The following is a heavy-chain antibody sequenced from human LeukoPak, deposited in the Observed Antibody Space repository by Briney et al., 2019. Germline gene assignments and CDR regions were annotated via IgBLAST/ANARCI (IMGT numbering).Heavy chain of an antibody. Sequence: GGSLRLFCAASGFTFDDYAMHWVRQAPGKGLEWVSGISWNSGSIGYADSVKGRFTISRDNAKNSLYLQMNSLRAEDTALYYCAKDQETYYYDSSGYSEWGQGTLVTVSS. CDR2: ISWNSGSI. D-gene: IGHD3-22*01. CDR3: AKDQETYYYDSSGYSE. J-gene: IGHJ4*02. CDR1: GFTFDDYA. V-gene: IGHV3-9*01.